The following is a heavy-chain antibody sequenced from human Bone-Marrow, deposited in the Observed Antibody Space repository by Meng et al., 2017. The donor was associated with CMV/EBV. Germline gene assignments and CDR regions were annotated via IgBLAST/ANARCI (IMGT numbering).Heavy chain of an antibody. D-gene: IGHD3-3*01. CDR2: IIPNSGVT. J-gene: IGHJ5*02. V-gene: IGHV1-2*02. CDR1: GYTFTDYY. CDR3: ARANYDFWSGYPDWFDP. Sequence: ASVKVSCKASGYTFTDYYVHWVRQAPGQRLEWMGWIIPNSGVTDYAQKFRGRVTMTRDTSINTAYMELSRLRSDDTGVYYCARANYDFWSGYPDWFDPWGQGTLVTVPS.